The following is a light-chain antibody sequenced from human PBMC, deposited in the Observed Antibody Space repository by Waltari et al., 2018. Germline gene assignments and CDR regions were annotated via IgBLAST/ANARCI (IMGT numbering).Light chain of an antibody. J-gene: IGLJ3*02. V-gene: IGLV2-14*01. Sequence: QSALTQPAPVSGFPAQSITISCTATGRDVAGYNDVSWYQKHPGKAPELMSFDVSKWPSGVSKRFSGSKSGNTAAPTISGLQTEDEADYYCSSYTSSSTWLFGGGTKLPVL. CDR2: DVS. CDR1: GRDVAGYND. CDR3: SSYTSSSTWL.